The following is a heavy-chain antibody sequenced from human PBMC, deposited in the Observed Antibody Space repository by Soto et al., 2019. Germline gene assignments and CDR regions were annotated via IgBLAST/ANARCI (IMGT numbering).Heavy chain of an antibody. CDR2: IYHSGST. CDR3: AAGAIFGEVPLDY. Sequence: SETLSLTCAVSGGSISSGGYSWSWIRQPPGKGLEWIGYIYHSGSTYYNPSLKSRVTISVDRSKNQFSLKLSSVTAADTAVYYCAAGAIFGEVPLDYWGQGTLVTVSS. D-gene: IGHD3-3*01. CDR1: GGSISSGGYS. J-gene: IGHJ4*02. V-gene: IGHV4-30-2*01.